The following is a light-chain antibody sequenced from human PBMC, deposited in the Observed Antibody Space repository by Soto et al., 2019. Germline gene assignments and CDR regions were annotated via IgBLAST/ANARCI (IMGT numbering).Light chain of an antibody. V-gene: IGKV3-20*01. CDR2: GAS. Sequence: DIVLTQSPRTLSLSPGERATLSCRASQTVSNTYLAWYQQKPGQAPRLLIYGASSRATGIPDRFSGSGSGTDFTLTISRLEPEDFAVYYCQQFRGLWTFGPGTKVEIK. CDR1: QTVSNTY. CDR3: QQFRGLWT. J-gene: IGKJ1*01.